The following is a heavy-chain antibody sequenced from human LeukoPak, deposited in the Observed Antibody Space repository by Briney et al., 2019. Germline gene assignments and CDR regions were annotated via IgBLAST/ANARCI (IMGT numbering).Heavy chain of an antibody. CDR2: IKQDGSEK. V-gene: IGHV3-7*01. CDR1: GFIFSSYW. CDR3: ARVSGYYYMDV. Sequence: GGSLRLSCAASGFIFSSYWMSWVRQAPGKGLEWVANIKQDGSEKYYVDSVKGRFTISRDNAKNSLCLQMNSLRAEDTAVYYCARVSGYYYMDVWGKGTTVTISS. J-gene: IGHJ6*03. D-gene: IGHD1-26*01.